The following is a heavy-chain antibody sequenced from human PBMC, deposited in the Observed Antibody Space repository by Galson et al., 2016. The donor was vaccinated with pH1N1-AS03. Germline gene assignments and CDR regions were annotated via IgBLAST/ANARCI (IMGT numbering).Heavy chain of an antibody. CDR3: ARGGGSALDS. CDR1: GYTFTRYY. J-gene: IGHJ4*02. Sequence: SVKVSCKASGYTFTRYYMHWVRKAPGQGLEWMGIINPSDGGTKFAQKFQGTVSMTTDTSTRTAYMELSRLRSDDTAVYYCARGGGSALDSWGQGTLVTVSS. V-gene: IGHV1-46*01. D-gene: IGHD1-26*01. CDR2: INPSDGGT.